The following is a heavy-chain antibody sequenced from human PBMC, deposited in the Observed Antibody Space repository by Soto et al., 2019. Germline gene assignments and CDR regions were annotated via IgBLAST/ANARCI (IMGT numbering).Heavy chain of an antibody. D-gene: IGHD1-20*01. CDR2: ISSDGSST. J-gene: IGHJ4*02. CDR3: ARHMTGTTGIFDY. CDR1: GFTFSSYG. Sequence: GGSLRLSCAASGFTFSSYGMHWVRQAPGKGLVWVSRISSDGSSTNYADFVKGRFTISRDNAKNTLYLQMNSLRAEDTAVYYCARHMTGTTGIFDYWGPGTPVTVSS. V-gene: IGHV3-74*01.